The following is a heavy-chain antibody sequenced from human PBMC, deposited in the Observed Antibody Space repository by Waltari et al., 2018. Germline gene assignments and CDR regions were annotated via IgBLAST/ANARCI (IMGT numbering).Heavy chain of an antibody. CDR2: IYTSGST. J-gene: IGHJ4*02. Sequence: QVQLQESGPGLVKPSETLSLTCTVSGGSISSYYWRWIRQPAGKGLEGIGRIYTSGSTNENPYLKSRVTMSVDTSKNQFYLKLGSVTAADTAVYYCAREYYDILTGYYTPFDYWGQGTLVTVSS. CDR3: AREYYDILTGYYTPFDY. V-gene: IGHV4-4*07. CDR1: GGSISSYY. D-gene: IGHD3-9*01.